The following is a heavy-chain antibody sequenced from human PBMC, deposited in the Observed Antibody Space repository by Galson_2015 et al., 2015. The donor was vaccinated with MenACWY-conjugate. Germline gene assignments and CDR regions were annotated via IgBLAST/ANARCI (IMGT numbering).Heavy chain of an antibody. Sequence: PLSVTCTVSIVSISSATSCWSWVRQHPGGGLDWIGYIYHSGGTYYNPSLKSRLTISLDMSKNQFSLRLTSVTAADTAAYYCARQVLSDSSGYYPFDFWGHGTLVTVSS. V-gene: IGHV4-31*03. CDR2: IYHSGGT. J-gene: IGHJ4*01. CDR3: ARQVLSDSSGYYPFDF. CDR1: IVSISSATSC. D-gene: IGHD3-22*01.